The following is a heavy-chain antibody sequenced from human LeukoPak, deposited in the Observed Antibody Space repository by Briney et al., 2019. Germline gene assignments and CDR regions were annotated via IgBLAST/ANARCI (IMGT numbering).Heavy chain of an antibody. Sequence: SETLSLTCAVYGGSFSGYYWSWFRQPPGKGLEWVGEINHCGSTNYNPSLKSRVTISVDTSKNQFSLKLSSVTAADTAVYYCARGPGYYGSGSPLTPWGQGTLVTVSS. CDR1: GGSFSGYY. J-gene: IGHJ5*02. CDR2: INHCGST. CDR3: ARGPGYYGSGSPLTP. V-gene: IGHV4-34*01. D-gene: IGHD3-10*01.